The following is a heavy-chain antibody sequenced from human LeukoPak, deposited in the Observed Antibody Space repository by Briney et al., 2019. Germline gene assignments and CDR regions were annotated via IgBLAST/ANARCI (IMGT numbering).Heavy chain of an antibody. D-gene: IGHD6-6*01. Sequence: GGSLRLSCAASGFTFSSYEMHWVRQPPGKGLEWVSYISSSDSTIYYADSVKGRFTISRDNAKNSPYLQMNSLRAEDTAVYYCARDGVFRSSAPDYWGQGTLVTVSS. CDR1: GFTFSSYE. V-gene: IGHV3-48*03. CDR3: ARDGVFRSSAPDY. J-gene: IGHJ4*02. CDR2: ISSSDSTI.